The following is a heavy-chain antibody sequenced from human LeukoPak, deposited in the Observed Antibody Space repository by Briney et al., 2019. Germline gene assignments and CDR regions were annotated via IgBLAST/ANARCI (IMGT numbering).Heavy chain of an antibody. J-gene: IGHJ4*02. CDR3: ARPPEYSYGWNY. CDR1: VGTFSSYA. V-gene: IGHV1-69*13. D-gene: IGHD5-18*01. CDR2: IIPIFGTA. Sequence: GASVKVSCKASVGTFSSYAISWVRQAPGQGLEWMGGIIPIFGTANYAQKFQGRVTITADEFTSTAYMELSSLRSEDTAVHYCARPPEYSYGWNYWGQGTLVTVSS.